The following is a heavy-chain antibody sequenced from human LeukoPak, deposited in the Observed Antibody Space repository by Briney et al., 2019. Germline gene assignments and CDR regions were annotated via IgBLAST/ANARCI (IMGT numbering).Heavy chain of an antibody. D-gene: IGHD6-6*01. V-gene: IGHV3-11*04. CDR3: ARGVKIAARPLYFDY. CDR1: GFTFSDYY. J-gene: IGHJ4*02. Sequence: PGGSLRLSCAASGFTFSDYYMSWIRQAPGKGLEWVSYISSSGSTIYYADSVKGRFTISRDNAKNSLSLQMNSLRAEDTAVYYCARGVKIAARPLYFDYWGQGTLVTVSS. CDR2: ISSSGSTI.